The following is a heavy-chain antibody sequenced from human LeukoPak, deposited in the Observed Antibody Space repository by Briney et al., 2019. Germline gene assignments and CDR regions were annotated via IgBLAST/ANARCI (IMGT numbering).Heavy chain of an antibody. J-gene: IGHJ4*02. Sequence: GGSLRLSCAVSGFTFSTYWMSWVRQAPGKGLEWVANMKQDGNEEYYVDSVKGRFTISRDNAKNSLYLQMNSLRAEDTAVYYCARPYISGWYGVFNYWGQGTLVTVSS. V-gene: IGHV3-7*05. D-gene: IGHD6-19*01. CDR1: GFTFSTYW. CDR3: ARPYISGWYGVFNY. CDR2: MKQDGNEE.